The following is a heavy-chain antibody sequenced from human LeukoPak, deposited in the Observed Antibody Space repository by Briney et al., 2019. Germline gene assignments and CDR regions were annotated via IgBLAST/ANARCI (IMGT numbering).Heavy chain of an antibody. D-gene: IGHD4-17*01. CDR2: IYYXXXT. CDR1: RGSITSYY. Sequence: SETXSLTCMVSRGSITSYYWSXIRQPPGXXXXXXGYIYYXXXTXXNXXXXXXXXXXXDTSKNQFSLRLTSLTAADTAVYYCARYSVTMSLTHSDYWGQGTLVTVSS. J-gene: IGHJ4*02. CDR3: ARYSVTMSLTHSDY. V-gene: IGHV4-59*01.